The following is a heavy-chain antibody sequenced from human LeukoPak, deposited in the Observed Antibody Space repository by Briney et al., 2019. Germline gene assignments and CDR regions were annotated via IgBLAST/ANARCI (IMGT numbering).Heavy chain of an antibody. CDR3: AKGSIAAAAPYYFDY. D-gene: IGHD6-13*01. CDR1: GFTFSSYA. Sequence: GGSLRLSCAASGFTFSSYAMSWVRQAPGKGLEWVSAISGSGGGTYYADSVKGRFTISRDNSKNTLYLQMNSLRAEDTAVYYCAKGSIAAAAPYYFDYWGQGTLVTVSS. V-gene: IGHV3-23*01. J-gene: IGHJ4*02. CDR2: ISGSGGGT.